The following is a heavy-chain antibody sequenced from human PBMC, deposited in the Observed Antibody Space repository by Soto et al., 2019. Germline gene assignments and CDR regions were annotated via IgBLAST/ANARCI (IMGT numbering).Heavy chain of an antibody. CDR2: ISGSGGST. D-gene: IGHD2-21*02. Sequence: GGSLRLSCAASGFTFSDHYMDWVRQAPGKGLEWVSAISGSGGSTYYADSVKGRFTISRDNSKNTLYLQMNSLRAEDTAVYYCAKGDIVVVTAIDYWGQGTLVTVSS. V-gene: IGHV3-23*01. CDR1: GFTFSDHY. CDR3: AKGDIVVVTAIDY. J-gene: IGHJ4*02.